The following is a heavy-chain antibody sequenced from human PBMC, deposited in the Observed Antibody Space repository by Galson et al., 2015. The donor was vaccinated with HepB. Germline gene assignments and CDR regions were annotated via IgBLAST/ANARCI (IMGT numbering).Heavy chain of an antibody. CDR3: ARDGLAVADYYYMDV. D-gene: IGHD6-19*01. CDR1: GYTFTGYY. CDR2: INPNSGGT. J-gene: IGHJ6*03. Sequence: SVKVSCKASGYTFTGYYMHWVRQAPGQGLEWMGWINPNSGGTNYAQKFQGRVTMTRDTSISTAYMELSRLRSDDTAVYYCARDGLAVADYYYMDVWGKGTTVTVSS. V-gene: IGHV1-2*02.